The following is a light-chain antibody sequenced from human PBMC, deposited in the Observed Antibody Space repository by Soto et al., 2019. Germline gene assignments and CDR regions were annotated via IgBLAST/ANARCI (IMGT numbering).Light chain of an antibody. Sequence: QSVLAQPPSVSGTPGQRVTISCSGSSSNIGKNTVSWYQQLPGAASKPLISTDNQRPSGVPDRFSGSKSGTSASLAISGLQSEDEAAYYCAAWDNSLNGHVFGTGTKVTVL. V-gene: IGLV1-44*01. CDR2: TDN. J-gene: IGLJ1*01. CDR1: SSNIGKNT. CDR3: AAWDNSLNGHV.